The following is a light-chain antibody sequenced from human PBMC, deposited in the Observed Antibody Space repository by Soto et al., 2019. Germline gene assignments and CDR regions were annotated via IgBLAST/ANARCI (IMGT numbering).Light chain of an antibody. J-gene: IGLJ1*01. V-gene: IGLV2-14*01. CDR1: SSDVDGYNY. Sequence: QSVLTQPASVSGSPGQSITISCTGTSSDVDGYNYVSWYQQHPGKAPKLMIYDDSNRPSGVSNRFSGSKSGNTASLTISGLQVEDEADYYCSSYTSSSTLYVFGTGTKVTVL. CDR3: SSYTSSSTLYV. CDR2: DDS.